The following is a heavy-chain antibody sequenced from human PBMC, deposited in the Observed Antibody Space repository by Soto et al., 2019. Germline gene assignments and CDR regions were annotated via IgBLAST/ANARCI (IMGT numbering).Heavy chain of an antibody. Sequence: QVQLQQWGAGLLKPSETLSLTCAVYGGSFYWTWIRQPPGKGREWIGEIRHSGSTNYNPSLKSRVSISIDRSKSQVSLTVYSVTAADTAVYYCARGGGDYDYAVDVWGQGTTVTVSS. D-gene: IGHD4-17*01. V-gene: IGHV4-34*01. J-gene: IGHJ6*02. CDR2: IRHSGST. CDR1: GGSFY. CDR3: ARGGGDYDYAVDV.